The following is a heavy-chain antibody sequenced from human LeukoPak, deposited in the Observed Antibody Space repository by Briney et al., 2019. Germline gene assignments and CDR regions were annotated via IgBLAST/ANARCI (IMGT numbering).Heavy chain of an antibody. D-gene: IGHD6-19*01. V-gene: IGHV4-61*02. Sequence: SQTLSLTCTVTGGSISSGSYYWSWIRQPAGKGLEWIGRIYTSGSTNYNPPLKSRVTISVDTSKNQFSLKLSSVTAADTAVYYCARWASGWGANFDYWGQGTLVTVSS. CDR2: IYTSGST. CDR3: ARWASGWGANFDY. J-gene: IGHJ4*02. CDR1: GGSISSGSYY.